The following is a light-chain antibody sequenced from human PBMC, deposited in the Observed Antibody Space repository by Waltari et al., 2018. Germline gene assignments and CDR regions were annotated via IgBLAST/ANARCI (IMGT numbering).Light chain of an antibody. Sequence: VMTQSPDSLAVYLGERATLTCRSSQSVFLSSNNKNYVAWYQHKPGQPPKLLIYWASIRAAGVPDRFTGSGSGTQFTLTISSLQAEDVAVYFCLQYFDVPQTFGQGTKLEI. CDR2: WAS. CDR3: LQYFDVPQT. CDR1: QSVFLSSNNKNY. V-gene: IGKV4-1*01. J-gene: IGKJ2*01.